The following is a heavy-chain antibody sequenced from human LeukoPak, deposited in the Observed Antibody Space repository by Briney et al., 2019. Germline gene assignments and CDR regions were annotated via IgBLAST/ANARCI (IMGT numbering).Heavy chain of an antibody. J-gene: IGHJ3*02. CDR2: INPNSGGT. V-gene: IGHV1-2*06. CDR1: GYTFTGYY. D-gene: IGHD2-15*01. Sequence: ASVNVSCKASGYTFTGYYMHWVRQAPGQGLEWMGRINPNSGGTNYAQKFQGRVTMTRDTSISTAYMELSRLRSDDTAVYYCAREGYCSGGSCYRYAFDIWGQGTMITVSS. CDR3: AREGYCSGGSCYRYAFDI.